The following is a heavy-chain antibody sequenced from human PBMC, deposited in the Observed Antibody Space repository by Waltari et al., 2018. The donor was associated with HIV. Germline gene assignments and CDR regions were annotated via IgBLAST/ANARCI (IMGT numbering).Heavy chain of an antibody. CDR3: TKDPRDTDGMDV. V-gene: IGHV3-23*01. CDR1: GFAFSRSA. Sequence: EVQLLESGGGLVQPGGSLRLSCAASGFAFSRSAMTWVRQAPGKGLEWVSSINGSGGRTYYADSVKGRFSISRDNSKNTLYLEMKSLRAEDTAIYYCTKDPRDTDGMDVWGQGTAVTVSS. CDR2: INGSGGRT. D-gene: IGHD2-2*02. J-gene: IGHJ6*02.